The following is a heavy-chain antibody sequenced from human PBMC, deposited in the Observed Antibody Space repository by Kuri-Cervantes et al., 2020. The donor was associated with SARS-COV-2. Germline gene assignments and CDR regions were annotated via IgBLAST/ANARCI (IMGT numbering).Heavy chain of an antibody. D-gene: IGHD3-16*02. CDR3: ASLLSYYDYVWGSYRYYYFDY. J-gene: IGHJ4*02. Sequence: GSLRLSCTVSGGSISSSSYYWGWIRQPPGKGLEWIGSIYYSGSTYYNPSLKSRVTISVDTSENQFSLKLSSVTAADTAVYYCASLLSYYDYVWGSYRYYYFDYWGQGTLVTVSS. CDR1: GGSISSSSYY. CDR2: IYYSGST. V-gene: IGHV4-39*01.